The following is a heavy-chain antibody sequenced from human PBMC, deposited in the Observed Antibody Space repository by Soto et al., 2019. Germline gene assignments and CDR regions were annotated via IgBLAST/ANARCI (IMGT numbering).Heavy chain of an antibody. Sequence: GGSLRLSCAASGFTFSSYGMHWVRQAPGKGLEWVAVIWYDGSNKYYADSVKGRFTISRDNSKNTLYLQMNSLRAEDTAVYYCARDRYVRSTSMFNYYYYYGMDVWGQGTTVTVSS. CDR3: ARDRYVRSTSMFNYYYYYGMDV. J-gene: IGHJ6*02. D-gene: IGHD3-10*02. CDR2: IWYDGSNK. CDR1: GFTFSSYG. V-gene: IGHV3-33*01.